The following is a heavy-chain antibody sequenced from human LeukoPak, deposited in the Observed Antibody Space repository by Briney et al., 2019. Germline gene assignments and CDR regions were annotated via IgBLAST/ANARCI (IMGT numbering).Heavy chain of an antibody. CDR1: GYTFTDYY. CDR3: ARGYSNYVFGYYMDV. V-gene: IGHV1-2*02. Sequence: ASVKVSCKASGYTFTDYYIHWVRQAPGQGFEWMGWIKPNNGDTNYAHKFQDRVTMTRDTSITTVYMELTRLKSRDTGVFYCARGYSNYVFGYYMDVWGKGTTVTASS. D-gene: IGHD4-11*01. J-gene: IGHJ6*03. CDR2: IKPNNGDT.